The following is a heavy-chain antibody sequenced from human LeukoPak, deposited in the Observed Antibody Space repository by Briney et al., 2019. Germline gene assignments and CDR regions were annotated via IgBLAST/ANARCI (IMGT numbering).Heavy chain of an antibody. CDR3: ARERPKLRFLEWLLYEDRGHYYYYMDV. V-gene: IGHV4-4*07. J-gene: IGHJ6*03. CDR1: GGSISSYY. Sequence: SETLSLTCTVSGGSISSYYWSWIRQPAGKGLEWIGRIYTSGSTNYNPSLKSRVTISVDTSKNQFSLKLSSVAAADTAVYYCARERPKLRFLEWLLYEDRGHYYYYMDVWGKGTTVTVSS. D-gene: IGHD3-3*01. CDR2: IYTSGST.